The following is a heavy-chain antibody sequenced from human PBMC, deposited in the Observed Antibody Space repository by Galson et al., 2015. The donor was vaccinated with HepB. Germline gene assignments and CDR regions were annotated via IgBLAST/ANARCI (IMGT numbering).Heavy chain of an antibody. Sequence: SLRLSCAASGFTFSSYEMNWVRQAPGKGLEWVSYISSSGSTIYYADSVKGRFTISRDNSKNTLYLQMNSLRAEDTAVYYCAKAPSSDSSGYYWVYFDYWGQGTLVTVSS. CDR3: AKAPSSDSSGYYWVYFDY. CDR2: ISSSGSTI. J-gene: IGHJ4*02. D-gene: IGHD3-22*01. CDR1: GFTFSSYE. V-gene: IGHV3-48*03.